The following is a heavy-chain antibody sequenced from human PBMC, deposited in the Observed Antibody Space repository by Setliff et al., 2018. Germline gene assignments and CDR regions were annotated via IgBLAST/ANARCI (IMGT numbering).Heavy chain of an antibody. J-gene: IGHJ4*02. CDR3: ATSYYYDSSGYRFFDN. V-gene: IGHV3-7*01. Sequence: PGGSLRLSCAASGITFRTYSLNWVRQAPGRGLEWVANIKEDGSEKYYVDSVKGRFTVSRDNAKKSLYLQMNSLRDEGTAVYYCATSYYYDSSGYRFFDNWGQGTRVTVSS. CDR1: GITFRTYS. D-gene: IGHD3-22*01. CDR2: IKEDGSEK.